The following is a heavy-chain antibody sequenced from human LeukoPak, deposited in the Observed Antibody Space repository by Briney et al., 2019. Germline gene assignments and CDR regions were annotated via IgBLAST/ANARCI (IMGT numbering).Heavy chain of an antibody. J-gene: IGHJ4*02. D-gene: IGHD6-19*01. CDR1: GGSISSYY. Sequence: PSETLSLTCTVSGGSISSYYWSWIRQSPGKGLEWIGYIYYSGDTNYNPSLKSRVTISVDTSQNQFSLKLSSVTATDTAVYYCATSEYTGGWYGVWGQGTLVTVSS. CDR3: ATSEYTGGWYGV. V-gene: IGHV4-59*08. CDR2: IYYSGDT.